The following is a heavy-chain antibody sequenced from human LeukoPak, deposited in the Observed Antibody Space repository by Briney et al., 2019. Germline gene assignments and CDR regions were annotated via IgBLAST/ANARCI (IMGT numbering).Heavy chain of an antibody. CDR2: IKQDGSEK. Sequence: GGSLRLSCAASGFTFSSYWMSWVRQAPGKGLEWVANIKQDGSEKYYVDSVKGQFTISRDNAKNSLYLQMNSLRAEDTAVYYCAKHVLRFLEWLYPNYYYYGMDVWGQGTTVTVSS. CDR3: AKHVLRFLEWLYPNYYYYGMDV. V-gene: IGHV3-7*01. D-gene: IGHD3-3*01. J-gene: IGHJ6*02. CDR1: GFTFSSYW.